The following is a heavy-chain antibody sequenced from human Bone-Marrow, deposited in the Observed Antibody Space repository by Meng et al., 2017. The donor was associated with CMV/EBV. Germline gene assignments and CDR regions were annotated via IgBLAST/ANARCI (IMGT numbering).Heavy chain of an antibody. Sequence: ASGFTFSNYGMNWVRQPPGKGLEWVSSISSSGASTYYAELVRGRFTISRDNSKNTLYLQMNSLRADDTAVYYCAKAVGTARAYYFDYWGQGALVTVSS. CDR3: AKAVGTARAYYFDY. CDR2: ISSSGAST. V-gene: IGHV3-23*01. J-gene: IGHJ4*02. D-gene: IGHD2-15*01. CDR1: GFTFSNYG.